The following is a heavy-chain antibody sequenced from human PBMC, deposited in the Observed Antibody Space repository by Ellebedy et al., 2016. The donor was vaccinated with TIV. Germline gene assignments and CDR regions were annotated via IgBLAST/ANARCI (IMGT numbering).Heavy chain of an antibody. V-gene: IGHV3-7*01. CDR2: INPDGSQR. D-gene: IGHD4-17*01. J-gene: IGHJ4*02. Sequence: GGSLRLXCLASAFTFNNDCMAWVRQVPGKGLEWVALINPDGSQREYVDSVKGRFTISRDNAQNSLYLQMNSLRAEDTALYYCARDPFNGALDYWGQGTLVTVSS. CDR1: AFTFNNDC. CDR3: ARDPFNGALDY.